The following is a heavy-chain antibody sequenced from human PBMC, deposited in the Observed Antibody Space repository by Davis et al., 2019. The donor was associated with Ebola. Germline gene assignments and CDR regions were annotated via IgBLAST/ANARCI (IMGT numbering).Heavy chain of an antibody. CDR3: VRHLPVVPGTEVLFHNLAMDV. CDR1: GFTFNRFS. CDR2: IKEDGSEK. V-gene: IGHV3-7*03. Sequence: PGGSLRLSCAASGFTFNRFSMSWVRQAPGKGLEWVANIKEDGSEKFYVDSVEGRFTISRDNAKNSLYLLMIALRAEDTAMYYCVRHLPVVPGTEVLFHNLAMDVWGQGTTVTVSS. D-gene: IGHD6-13*01. J-gene: IGHJ6*02.